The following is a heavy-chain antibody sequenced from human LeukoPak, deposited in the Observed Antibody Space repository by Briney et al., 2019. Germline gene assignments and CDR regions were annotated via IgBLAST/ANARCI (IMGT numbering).Heavy chain of an antibody. CDR1: GGSISSGGYS. Sequence: SQTLSLTCAVSGGSISSGGYSWSWIRQPPGKGLEWIGYIYHSGSTYYNPSLKSRVTISVDRSKNQFSLKLSSVTAADTAVYYCARDPSYSSGWYDYWGQGTLVTVSS. J-gene: IGHJ4*02. D-gene: IGHD6-19*01. V-gene: IGHV4-30-2*01. CDR3: ARDPSYSSGWYDY. CDR2: IYHSGST.